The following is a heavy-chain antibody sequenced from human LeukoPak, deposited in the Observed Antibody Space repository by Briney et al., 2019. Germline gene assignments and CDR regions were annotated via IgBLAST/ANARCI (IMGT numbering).Heavy chain of an antibody. CDR1: GGSISSGGYY. CDR2: IYYSGST. CDR3: ARAPTVTTGDWFDP. D-gene: IGHD4-17*01. Sequence: SQTLSLTCTVSGGSISSGGYYWSWIRQHPGKGLEWIGYIYYSGSTYYNPSLKGRVTISVDTSKNQFSLKLSSVTAADTAVYYCARAPTVTTGDWFDPWGQGTLVTVSS. V-gene: IGHV4-31*03. J-gene: IGHJ5*02.